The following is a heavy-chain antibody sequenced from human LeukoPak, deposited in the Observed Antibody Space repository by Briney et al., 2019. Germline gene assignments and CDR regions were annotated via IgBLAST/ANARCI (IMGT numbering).Heavy chain of an antibody. CDR1: GGSLSGYY. D-gene: IGHD3-10*01. V-gene: IGHV4-34*01. CDR2: INHSGST. J-gene: IGHJ4*02. Sequence: PSETLSLTCAVYGGSLSGYYWNWIRQPPGKGLEWIGEINHSGSTNYNPSLKSRVTISVDTSKNQFSLRLSSVTAADTAKYYCARGLGYYYGSGEDYWGQGTLVTVSS. CDR3: ARGLGYYYGSGEDY.